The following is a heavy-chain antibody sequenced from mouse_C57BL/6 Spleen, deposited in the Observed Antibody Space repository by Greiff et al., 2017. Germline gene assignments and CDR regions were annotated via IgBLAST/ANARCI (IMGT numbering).Heavy chain of an antibody. D-gene: IGHD4-1*01. Sequence: VQLQHSGAELVRPGTSVKVSCKASGYAFTNYLIEWVKQRPGQGLEWIGVINPGSGGTNYNEKFKGKATLTADKSSSTAYMQLSSLTSEDSAVYFCATLGRENYFDYWGQGTTLTVSS. J-gene: IGHJ2*01. CDR1: GYAFTNYL. CDR3: ATLGRENYFDY. V-gene: IGHV1-54*01. CDR2: INPGSGGT.